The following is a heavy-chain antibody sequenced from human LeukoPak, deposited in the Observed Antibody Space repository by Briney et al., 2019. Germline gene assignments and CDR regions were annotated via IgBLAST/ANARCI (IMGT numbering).Heavy chain of an antibody. CDR1: GGSISRSSYY. Sequence: PETLSLTCTVSGGSISRSSYYWGWIRPPPGKGLEWIRSIYYSGSTYSNPSLKSRVTISADPSKNSSSMKFSSVTAADTAVNFCAGSFPFGGVSYYYFVLVVWGQGTTVTVSS. J-gene: IGHJ6*02. D-gene: IGHD3-16*01. CDR3: AGSFPFGGVSYYYFVLVV. V-gene: IGHV4-39*01. CDR2: IYYSGST.